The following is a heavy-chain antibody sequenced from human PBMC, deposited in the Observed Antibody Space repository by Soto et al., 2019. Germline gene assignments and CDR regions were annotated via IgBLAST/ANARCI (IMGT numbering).Heavy chain of an antibody. CDR3: ATNTPGTGWVKSSHYYGRDL. Sequence: GASVKVSCKASGVPLSNCAVQWVRQARGQRLEWIGRIVVGTGNTDYAQKFQERVTITRDMSTRTAYMELSSLRSEDTAVYYCATNTPGTGWVKSSHYYGRDLWGQGTRVAAAS. CDR1: GVPLSNCA. CDR2: IVVGTGNT. V-gene: IGHV1-58*01. J-gene: IGHJ6*02. D-gene: IGHD3-9*01.